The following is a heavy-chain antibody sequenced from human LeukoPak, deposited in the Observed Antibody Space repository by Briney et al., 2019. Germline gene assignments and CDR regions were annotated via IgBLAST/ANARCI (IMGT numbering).Heavy chain of an antibody. CDR2: INPNSGGT. CDR3: ARAYGSGSMNWFDP. D-gene: IGHD3-10*01. J-gene: IGHJ5*02. Sequence: VASVKVSCKASGYTFTGYYMHWVRQAPGQGLEWMGWINPNSGGTNYAQKFQGRVTMTRDTSISTAYMELSRLRSDDTAVYYCARAYGSGSMNWFDPWGQGTLVTVSS. V-gene: IGHV1-2*02. CDR1: GYTFTGYY.